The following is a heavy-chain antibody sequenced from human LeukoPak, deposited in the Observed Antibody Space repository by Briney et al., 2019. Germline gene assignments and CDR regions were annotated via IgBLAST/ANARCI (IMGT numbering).Heavy chain of an antibody. CDR2: IDTSGNT. CDR1: GGSISSYY. J-gene: IGHJ2*01. D-gene: IGHD6-13*01. CDR3: ARVSSSWYQDWYFDL. V-gene: IGHV4-4*07. Sequence: SETLSLTCTVSGGSISSYYWSWIRQPAGKGLEWIGRIDTSGNTNYKPSLKSRVTMSVDTSKNQFSLKLNSVTAADTAVYYCARVSSSWYQDWYFDLWGRGTLVTVSS.